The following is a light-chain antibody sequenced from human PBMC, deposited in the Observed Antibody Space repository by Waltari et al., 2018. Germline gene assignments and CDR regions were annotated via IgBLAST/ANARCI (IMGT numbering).Light chain of an antibody. J-gene: IGKJ4*01. CDR3: QQRSNWPPLT. V-gene: IGKV3-11*01. CDR2: DAS. CDR1: QSVSSY. Sequence: EIVLTQSPATLSLSPGERATLSCRASQSVSSYVAWYQQKPGQAPRLLIYDASNRATGIPARFSGSGSGTDVTLTISSLEPEDFAVYYCQQRSNWPPLTFGGGTKVEIK.